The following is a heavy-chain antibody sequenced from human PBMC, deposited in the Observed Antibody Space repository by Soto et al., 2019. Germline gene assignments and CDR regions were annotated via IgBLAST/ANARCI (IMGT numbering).Heavy chain of an antibody. D-gene: IGHD3-3*01. CDR2: INHSGST. V-gene: IGHV4-34*01. Sequence: SEPLSLTCAVYGGSFSVYYWSWIRHPPGKGLEWIVEINHSGSTNYNPSLKSRVTISVDTSKNQFSLKLSSVTAADTAVYYCARVAGSYDFWSGLPNYYYYGMDVWGQGTTVTVSS. CDR3: ARVAGSYDFWSGLPNYYYYGMDV. J-gene: IGHJ6*02. CDR1: GGSFSVYY.